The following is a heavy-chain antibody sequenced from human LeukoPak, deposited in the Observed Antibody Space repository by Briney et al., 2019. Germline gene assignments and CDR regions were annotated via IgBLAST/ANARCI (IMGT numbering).Heavy chain of an antibody. J-gene: IGHJ3*02. V-gene: IGHV3-23*01. D-gene: IGHD3-22*01. CDR1: GFTFSSYA. CDR2: ISGSGGST. CDR3: AKGRYYYDTSDAFDI. Sequence: GGSLRLSCAASGFTFSSYAMSWVRQAPGKGLEWVSAISGSGGSTYYADSVKGRFTISRDNSKNTLFLQMNSLRAEDTAVYYCAKGRYYYDTSDAFDIWGQGTMVTVSS.